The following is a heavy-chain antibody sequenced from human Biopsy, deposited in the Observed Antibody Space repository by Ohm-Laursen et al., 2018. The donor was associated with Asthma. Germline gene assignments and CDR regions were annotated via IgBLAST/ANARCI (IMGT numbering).Heavy chain of an antibody. CDR3: ARHGPTNYRLDS. CDR1: GGSISSRPSY. CDR2: FSASGTS. J-gene: IGHJ1*01. D-gene: IGHD4/OR15-4a*01. Sequence: GTLSLTYTFSGGSISSRPSYWGWLRQPPGKGLEWIASFSASGTSYFNASLKSRVTTSVDMSKNQLSLRLTSVTAADTAVYFCARHGPTNYRLDSWGQGSLVIVSS. V-gene: IGHV4-39*01.